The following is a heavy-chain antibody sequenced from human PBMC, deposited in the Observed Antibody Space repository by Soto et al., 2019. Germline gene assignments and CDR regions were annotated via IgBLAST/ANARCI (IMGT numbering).Heavy chain of an antibody. D-gene: IGHD3-10*01. CDR3: ARATREVRGPTGAADYYYYYGMDA. CDR2: IYYSGST. CDR1: CGSIISYY. Sequence: SETLSLTCTFSCGSIISYYWSWIRQPPGKGLEWIGYIYYSGSTNYNPSLKSRVTISVDTSKNQFSLKLSSVTAADTAVYYCARATREVRGPTGAADYYYYYGMDAWGQGTTVTVSS. J-gene: IGHJ6*02. V-gene: IGHV4-59*01.